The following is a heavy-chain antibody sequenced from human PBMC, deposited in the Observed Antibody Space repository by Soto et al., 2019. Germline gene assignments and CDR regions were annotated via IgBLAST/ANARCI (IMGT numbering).Heavy chain of an antibody. CDR1: GGSISSGGYY. D-gene: IGHD2-15*01. Sequence: QVQLQESGPGLVKPSQTLSLTCTVSGGSISSGGYYWSWIRQHPGKGLEWIGYIYYSGSTYYNPSLQSRVTISVDTSKNQFSLKLSSVTAADTAVYYCARTLGYCSGGSWYYYYYGMDVWGQGTTVTVSS. CDR2: IYYSGST. J-gene: IGHJ6*02. CDR3: ARTLGYCSGGSWYYYYYGMDV. V-gene: IGHV4-31*03.